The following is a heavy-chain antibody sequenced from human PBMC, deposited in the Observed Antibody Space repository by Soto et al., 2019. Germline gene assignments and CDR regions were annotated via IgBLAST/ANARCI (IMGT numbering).Heavy chain of an antibody. CDR3: ARDSDYGEDYNHGMDV. Sequence: GGSLRLSCAASGFTFSSYEMNWFRQAPGKGLEWVSYISSSGSTIYYADSVKGRFTISRDNAKNSLYLQMNSLRAEDTAVYFCARDSDYGEDYNHGMDVWGQGTTVTVSS. D-gene: IGHD4-17*01. CDR2: ISSSGSTI. J-gene: IGHJ6*02. V-gene: IGHV3-48*03. CDR1: GFTFSSYE.